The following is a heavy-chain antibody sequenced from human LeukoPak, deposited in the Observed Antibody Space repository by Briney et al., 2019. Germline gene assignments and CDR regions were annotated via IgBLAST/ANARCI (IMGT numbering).Heavy chain of an antibody. CDR3: ARVRGGGSRRQNWFDP. Sequence: ASVKVSCKASGYTFTSYGISWVRQAPGQGLEWMGWMNPNSGNTGYAQKFQGRVTMTRNTSISTAYMELSSLRSEDTAVYYCARVRGGGSRRQNWFDPWGQGTLVTVSS. V-gene: IGHV1-8*02. CDR2: MNPNSGNT. J-gene: IGHJ5*02. D-gene: IGHD1-26*01. CDR1: GYTFTSYG.